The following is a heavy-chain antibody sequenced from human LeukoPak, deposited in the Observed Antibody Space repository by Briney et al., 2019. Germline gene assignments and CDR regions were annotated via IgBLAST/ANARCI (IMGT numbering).Heavy chain of an antibody. CDR2: IIPIFGTA. D-gene: IGHD5-12*01. CDR1: GGTFSSYA. CDR3: AREHSGDSYYFDY. J-gene: IGHJ4*02. Sequence: SVTVSCKASGGTFSSYAISWVRQAPGQGLEWMGGIIPIFGTANYAQKFQGRVTITADESTSTAYMELSSLRSEDTAVYYCAREHSGDSYYFDYWGQGTLVTVSS. V-gene: IGHV1-69*13.